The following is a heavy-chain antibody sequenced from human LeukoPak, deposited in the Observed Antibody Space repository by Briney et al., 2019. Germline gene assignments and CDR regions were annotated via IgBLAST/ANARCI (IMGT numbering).Heavy chain of an antibody. CDR2: IYYSGRT. D-gene: IGHD2/OR15-2a*01. J-gene: IGHJ4*02. CDR3: ARGPNRYYFDY. V-gene: IGHV4-59*01. CDR1: GGSPSSYY. Sequence: PSETLSLTCTVSGGSPSSYYWSWIRQPPGKGLEWTGYIYYSGRTNYNPSLKSRVIISVDTSKNQFSLKLSSVTAADTAVYYCARGPNRYYFDYWGQGTLVTVSS.